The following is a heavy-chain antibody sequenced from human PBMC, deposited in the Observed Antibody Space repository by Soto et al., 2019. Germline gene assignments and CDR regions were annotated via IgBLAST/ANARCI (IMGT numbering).Heavy chain of an antibody. V-gene: IGHV3-11*06. CDR3: AGYYYGSGSYPDY. D-gene: IGHD3-10*01. Sequence: QVQLVESGGGLVKPGGSLRLSCAASGFTFSDYYMSWIRQAPGKGLEWVSYISSSSSYTNYADSVKSRFTISRDNAKNSLYLQMNSLRAEDTAVYYCAGYYYGSGSYPDYWGQGTLVTVSS. CDR1: GFTFSDYY. CDR2: ISSSSSYT. J-gene: IGHJ4*02.